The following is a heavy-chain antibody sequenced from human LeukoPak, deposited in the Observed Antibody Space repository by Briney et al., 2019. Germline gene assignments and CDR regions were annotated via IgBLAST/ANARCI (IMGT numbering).Heavy chain of an antibody. J-gene: IGHJ5*02. V-gene: IGHV3-21*01. CDR3: ARWNIVVVTAIRNWFDP. Sequence: PGGSLRLSCAASGFTFSSYSMNWVRQTPGKGLEWVSSISSSNYIYYADSVKGRFTISRDNAKNSLYLQMNSLRAEDTAVYYCARWNIVVVTAIRNWFDPWGQGTLVTVSS. CDR1: GFTFSSYS. D-gene: IGHD2-21*02. CDR2: ISSSNYI.